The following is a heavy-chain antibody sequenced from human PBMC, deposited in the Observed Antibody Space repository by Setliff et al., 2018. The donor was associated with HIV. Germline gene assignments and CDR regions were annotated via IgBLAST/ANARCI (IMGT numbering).Heavy chain of an antibody. J-gene: IGHJ4*02. CDR2: IYHSGGT. D-gene: IGHD3-3*01. V-gene: IGHV4-59*08. CDR1: GGSISSYY. CDR3: ARVPFTTGFDY. Sequence: PSETLSLTCTVSGGSISSYYWSWIRQPPGKGLEWIGNIYHSGGTHYNPSLRSRVTISVGTSKNHFSLKLSSVTAADTAVFYCARVPFTTGFDYWGQGILVTVSS.